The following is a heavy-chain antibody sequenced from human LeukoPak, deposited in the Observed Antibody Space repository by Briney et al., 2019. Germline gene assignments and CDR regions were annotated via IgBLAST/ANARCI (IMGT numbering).Heavy chain of an antibody. D-gene: IGHD6-19*01. V-gene: IGHV4-59*08. CDR3: ARWYTSGWAFDY. CDR1: GGTISSYY. CDR2: IHYSGST. J-gene: IGHJ4*02. Sequence: SETLSLTCTVSGGTISSYYWNWIRQPPGKGLEWIGYIHYSGSTKYNPSLKSRVTISVDTSKNQFSLKLSSVTAADTAVYYCARWYTSGWAFDYWGQGTLVTVSS.